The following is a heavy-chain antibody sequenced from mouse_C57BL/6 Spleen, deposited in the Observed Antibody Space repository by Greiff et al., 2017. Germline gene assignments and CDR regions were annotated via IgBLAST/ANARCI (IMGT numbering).Heavy chain of an antibody. CDR3: AIARYGNYGDY. CDR2: IYPGDGDT. J-gene: IGHJ2*01. CDR1: GYAFSSSW. Sequence: QVQLQQSGPELVKPGASVKISCKASGYAFSSSWMNWVKQRPGQGLEWIGRIYPGDGDTNYNGKFKGKATLTADKSYSTAYMQLRSLTSEDSAVYCRAIARYGNYGDYWGQGTTLTVSS. D-gene: IGHD2-1*01. V-gene: IGHV1-82*01.